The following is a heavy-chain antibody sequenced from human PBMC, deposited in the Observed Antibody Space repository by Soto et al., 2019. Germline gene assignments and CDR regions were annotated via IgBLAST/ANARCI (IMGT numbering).Heavy chain of an antibody. D-gene: IGHD5-18*01. Sequence: GGSLRLSCAASGFTFSSYAMHWVRQAPGKGLEWVAVISYDGSNKYYADSVKGRFTISRDDSKNTLYLQMNSLQTEDTAVYYCTTSGYTYGNSVDYWGQGTPVTVSS. CDR2: ISYDGSNK. V-gene: IGHV3-30-3*01. J-gene: IGHJ4*02. CDR1: GFTFSSYA. CDR3: TTSGYTYGNSVDY.